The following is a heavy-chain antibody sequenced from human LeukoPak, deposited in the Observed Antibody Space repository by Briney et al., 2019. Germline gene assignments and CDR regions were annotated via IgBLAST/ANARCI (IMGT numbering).Heavy chain of an antibody. CDR1: GGSISSYY. V-gene: IGHV4-59*01. J-gene: IGHJ6*02. Sequence: SETLSLTCTVSGGSISSYYWSWIRQPPGKGLGWIGYIYYRGSTNYNPSLKRRVTISVDTSKNQFSLKVSSVTAADTAVYYCARGVTMVRGVWDYGMDVWGQGTTVTVSS. CDR3: ARGVTMVRGVWDYGMDV. CDR2: IYYRGST. D-gene: IGHD3-10*01.